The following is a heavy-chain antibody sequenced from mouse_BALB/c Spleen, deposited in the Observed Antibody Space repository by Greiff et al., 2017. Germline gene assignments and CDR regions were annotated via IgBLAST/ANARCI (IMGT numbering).Heavy chain of an antibody. CDR3: ARHYLYFDV. Sequence: EVMLVESGGGLVQPGGSRKLSCAASGFTFSSFGMHWVRQAPEKGLEWVAYISSGSSTIYYADTVKGRFTISRDNPKNTLFLQMTSLRSEDTAMYYCARHYLYFDVWGAGTTVTVSS. CDR1: GFTFSSFG. V-gene: IGHV5-17*02. CDR2: ISSGSSTI. J-gene: IGHJ1*01.